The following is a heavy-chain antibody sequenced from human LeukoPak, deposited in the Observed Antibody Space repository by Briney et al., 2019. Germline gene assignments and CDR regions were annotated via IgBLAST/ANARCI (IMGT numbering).Heavy chain of an antibody. CDR1: GVSISSYY. V-gene: IGHV4-59*01. J-gene: IGHJ6*02. D-gene: IGHD2-8*02. CDR2: IYYSGST. CDR3: ARALVTGYYYYGMDV. Sequence: SETLSLTCTVSGVSISSYYWSWIRQPPGKGLEWIGYIYYSGSTNYNPSLKSRVTISVDTSKNQFSLKLSSVTAADTAVYYCARALVTGYYYYGMDVWGQGTTVTVSS.